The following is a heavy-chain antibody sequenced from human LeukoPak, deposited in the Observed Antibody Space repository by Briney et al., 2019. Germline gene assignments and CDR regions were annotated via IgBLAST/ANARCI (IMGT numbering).Heavy chain of an antibody. CDR2: LYYSGST. D-gene: IGHD1-26*01. V-gene: IGHV4-59*01. CDR3: ARGFGGTYYTAGFDI. CDR1: GGSLTGYF. J-gene: IGHJ3*02. Sequence: PSETLSLTCAVSGGSLTGYFWTWIRQAPGKGLEWIGHLYYSGSTYYNPSLASRVSISIDTSKTQISLELNSVTAADTAVYYCARGFGGTYYTAGFDIWGQGTLFT.